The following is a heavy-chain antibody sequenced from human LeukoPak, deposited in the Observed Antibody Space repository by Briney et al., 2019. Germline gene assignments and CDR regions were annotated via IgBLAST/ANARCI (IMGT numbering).Heavy chain of an antibody. CDR1: GYSFTNYW. D-gene: IGHD4-23*01. Sequence: GESLKISCKGSGYSFTNYWIGWVRQMPGKGLEWMGIIYPGDSDTRYSPSFQGQVSISVDKSISTAYLQWSSLKASDTAMYYCARPATVVTPRAFDIWGQGTMVTVSS. CDR2: IYPGDSDT. V-gene: IGHV5-51*01. J-gene: IGHJ3*02. CDR3: ARPATVVTPRAFDI.